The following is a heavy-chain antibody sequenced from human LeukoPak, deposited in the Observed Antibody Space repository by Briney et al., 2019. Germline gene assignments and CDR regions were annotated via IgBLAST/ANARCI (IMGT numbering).Heavy chain of an antibody. V-gene: IGHV1-18*01. CDR2: ISGYNGRT. CDR1: GYAFSSHG. Sequence: ASVKVSCKASGYAFSSHGISWVRQAPGQGLEWMGWISGYNGRTDYPQKLQGRVTMTTDTPTSTAYMELRSLTPDDTAIYYCARDIAISQFDYWGQGTLVTVSS. J-gene: IGHJ4*02. D-gene: IGHD2/OR15-2a*01. CDR3: ARDIAISQFDY.